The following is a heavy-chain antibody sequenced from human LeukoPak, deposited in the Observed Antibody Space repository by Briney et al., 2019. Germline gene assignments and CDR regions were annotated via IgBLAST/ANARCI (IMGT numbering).Heavy chain of an antibody. Sequence: GGSLRLSCAASGFTFSNYAMSWVRQAPGKGLEWVANIKQDGSEKYYVDSVKGRFTISRDNAKNSLYLQMNSLRAEDTAVYYRASRRGYWGQGTLVTVSS. CDR1: GFTFSNYA. CDR3: ASRRGY. V-gene: IGHV3-7*01. J-gene: IGHJ4*02. CDR2: IKQDGSEK. D-gene: IGHD3-10*01.